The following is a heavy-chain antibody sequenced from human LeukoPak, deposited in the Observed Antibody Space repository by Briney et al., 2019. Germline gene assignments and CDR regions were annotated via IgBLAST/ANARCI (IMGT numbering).Heavy chain of an antibody. Sequence: SETLSLTCTVSGDSISDFYWNWIRQPPGEGLEWIGYIYYSGSIKYNPSLKSRVTTSIDTSKNQLSLKLSSVTAADTAVYYCARDLYGGNSGYFDYWGRGTLVTVSS. CDR3: ARDLYGGNSGYFDY. CDR2: IYYSGSI. D-gene: IGHD4-23*01. V-gene: IGHV4-59*01. CDR1: GDSISDFY. J-gene: IGHJ4*02.